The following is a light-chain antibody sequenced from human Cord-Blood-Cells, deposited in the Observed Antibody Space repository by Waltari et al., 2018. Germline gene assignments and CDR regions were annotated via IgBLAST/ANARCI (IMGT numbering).Light chain of an antibody. J-gene: IGLJ3*02. CDR3: SSYTSSSTWV. CDR2: DVG. CDR1: SSDVGGYNS. V-gene: IGLV2-14*01. Sequence: QSALTQPASVSGSPGQSITISCTGTSSDVGGYNSVSWYQQHPGKAPKLMIYDVGNRPSGVSNRFSGSKSGNTASLTISGLQAEDEADYYCSSYTSSSTWVFGGGTKLTVL.